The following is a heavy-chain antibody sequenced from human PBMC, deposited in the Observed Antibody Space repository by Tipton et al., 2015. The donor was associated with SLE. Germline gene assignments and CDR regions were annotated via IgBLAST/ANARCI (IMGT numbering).Heavy chain of an antibody. Sequence: TLSLPCTVSSDSSNSDTYHCDWIRQSPAKGVEYIGSIYLTPSTHYHPSLQSRVTLSVDTSKSQFSLKLSSVTAADTAVFYCARHWGKDGYIYWYFDLWGRGSLVTVSS. D-gene: IGHD5-24*01. J-gene: IGHJ2*01. CDR3: ARHWGKDGYIYWYFDL. V-gene: IGHV4-39*01. CDR2: IYLTPST. CDR1: SDSSNSDTYH.